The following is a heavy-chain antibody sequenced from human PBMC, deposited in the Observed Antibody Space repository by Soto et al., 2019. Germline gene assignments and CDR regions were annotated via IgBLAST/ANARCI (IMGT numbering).Heavy chain of an antibody. V-gene: IGHV1-8*01. Sequence: QVQLVQPGAEVREPGASVKVSCKASGYSFTSLDINWVRQTAGQGLEWMGWMQPSTGRTGYAQKFQGRVTMTRDTSIHTAYMELTTLTSGDTAFYYCAGGVSAGVDYWGQGTLVTVSS. CDR1: GYSFTSLD. D-gene: IGHD1-26*01. J-gene: IGHJ4*02. CDR3: AGGVSAGVDY. CDR2: MQPSTGRT.